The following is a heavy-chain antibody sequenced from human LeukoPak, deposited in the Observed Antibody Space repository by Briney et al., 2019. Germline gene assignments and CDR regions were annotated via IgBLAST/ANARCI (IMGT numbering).Heavy chain of an antibody. CDR2: IFYSGST. D-gene: IGHD6-19*01. Sequence: SETLSLTCTVSGGCISSSSYYWGWIRQPPGKGLEWIGSIFYSGSTYYNPSLKSRVTISVDTSKNQFSLKLSSVTAADTAVYYCARDEAVYNSGWKQTNWFDPWGQGTLVTVSS. J-gene: IGHJ5*02. V-gene: IGHV4-39*07. CDR1: GGCISSSSYY. CDR3: ARDEAVYNSGWKQTNWFDP.